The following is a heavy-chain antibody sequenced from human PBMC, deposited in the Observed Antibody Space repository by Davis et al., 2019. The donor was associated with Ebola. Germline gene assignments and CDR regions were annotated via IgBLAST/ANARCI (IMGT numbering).Heavy chain of an antibody. CDR3: AKDSAPSSELRFLEWISPFDY. J-gene: IGHJ4*02. CDR1: GFTVSSNY. CDR2: FYSGGDI. Sequence: GESLKISCAASGFTVSSNYMSWVRQPPGKGLEWVSVFYSGGDIYYADSVKGRFTISRDNSKNTLYLQMNRLRAEDSAVYYCAKDSAPSSELRFLEWISPFDYWGQGTQVTVSS. D-gene: IGHD3-3*01. V-gene: IGHV3-53*01.